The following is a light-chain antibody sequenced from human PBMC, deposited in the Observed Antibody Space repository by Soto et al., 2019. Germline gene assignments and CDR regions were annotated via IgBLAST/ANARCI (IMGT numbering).Light chain of an antibody. CDR2: DAS. CDR3: QQRSNWPLT. CDR1: QSVSRY. Sequence: EIVLTQSPATLSLSPGERATLSCRASQSVSRYLAWYQQKPGQAPRLLIYDASNRATGTPAMFSGTGSGTDFTLTISCLEPEDFAVYYCQQRSNWPLTFGGGTKVEIK. J-gene: IGKJ4*01. V-gene: IGKV3-11*01.